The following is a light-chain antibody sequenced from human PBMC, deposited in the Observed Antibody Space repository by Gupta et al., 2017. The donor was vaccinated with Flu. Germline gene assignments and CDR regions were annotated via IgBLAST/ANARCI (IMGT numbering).Light chain of an antibody. CDR2: GAS. J-gene: IGKJ2*01. CDR1: QSIASSY. V-gene: IGKV3-20*01. CDR3: QQYGGSPPYT. Sequence: EIVLTQSPGTLSLSPGERATLSCRASQSIASSYLAWYQQKPGQAPRLLIYGASSRATGIPDRFSGSGSGTDFTLTISRLEREDFAVYDCQQYGGSPPYTFGQGTKLEI.